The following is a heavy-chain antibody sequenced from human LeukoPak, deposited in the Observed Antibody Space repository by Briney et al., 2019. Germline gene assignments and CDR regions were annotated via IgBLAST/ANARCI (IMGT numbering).Heavy chain of an antibody. Sequence: GGSLRLSCAGSGFRFSDYWMDWVRQAPGKGLEWLANIKPDGSVQNYVDSVKGRFTISRDNSKTSVFLQMNSLRAEDTAVYYCARDDDVVAATAFDYWGQGTLVTVSS. CDR3: ARDDDVVAATAFDY. V-gene: IGHV3-7*01. CDR1: GFRFSDYW. D-gene: IGHD2-15*01. CDR2: IKPDGSVQ. J-gene: IGHJ4*02.